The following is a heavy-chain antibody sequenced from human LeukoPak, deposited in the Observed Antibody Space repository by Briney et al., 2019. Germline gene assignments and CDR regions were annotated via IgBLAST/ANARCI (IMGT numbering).Heavy chain of an antibody. CDR2: IIPIFGIA. V-gene: IGHV1-69*04. J-gene: IGHJ5*02. D-gene: IGHD2-2*01. Sequence: ASVKVSCKASGGTFSSYAISWERQAPGQGLEWMGRIIPIFGIANYAQKFQGRVTITADKSTSTAYMELSSLRSEDTAVYYCAREKGDIVVVPAARSWFDPWGQGTLVTVSS. CDR1: GGTFSSYA. CDR3: AREKGDIVVVPAARSWFDP.